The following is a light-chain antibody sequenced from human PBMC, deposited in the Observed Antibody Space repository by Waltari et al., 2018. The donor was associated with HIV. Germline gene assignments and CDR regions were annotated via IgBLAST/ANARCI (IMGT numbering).Light chain of an antibody. CDR3: LLYYGGVWV. Sequence: QTVVTQEPSLTVSPGGTVTFTCASSTGAFTSGYYPTWFQQKPGQAPRELIYSTNNKHSWTPARFSGFLFWGKAALTLSRAQPEDEAEYFCLLYYGGVWVFGGGTELTVL. CDR2: STN. V-gene: IGLV7-43*01. J-gene: IGLJ3*02. CDR1: TGAFTSGYY.